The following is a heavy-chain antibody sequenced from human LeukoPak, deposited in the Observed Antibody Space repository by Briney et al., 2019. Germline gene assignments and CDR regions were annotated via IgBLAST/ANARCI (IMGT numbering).Heavy chain of an antibody. CDR2: IYTSGST. D-gene: IGHD3-22*01. CDR1: GGSISIYY. V-gene: IGHV4-4*07. CDR3: AREGGGYYDSSGYFKNYYYYYMDV. Sequence: SETLSLTCTVSGGSISIYYWSWIRQPAGKGLEWIGRIYTSGSTNYNPSLKSRVTMSVDTSKNQFSLKLSSVTAADTAVYYCAREGGGYYDSSGYFKNYYYYYMDVWGKGTTVTVSS. J-gene: IGHJ6*03.